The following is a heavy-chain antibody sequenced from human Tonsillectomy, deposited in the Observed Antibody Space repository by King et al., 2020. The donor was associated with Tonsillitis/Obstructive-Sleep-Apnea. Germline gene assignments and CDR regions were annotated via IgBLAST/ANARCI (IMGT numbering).Heavy chain of an antibody. Sequence: QVQLQQWGAGLLKPSETLSLTCAVYGWSFSAYLWTWIRQPPGKGLEWIGEINHSGDANYNPSLKSRVTISIDTSKNQFSLKLNSVTAADAAVYYCARGYGTGTTYYFDYWAQGTLVTVSS. CDR1: GWSFSAYL. V-gene: IGHV4-34*01. J-gene: IGHJ4*02. CDR3: ARGYGTGTTYYFDY. D-gene: IGHD1-1*01. CDR2: INHSGDA.